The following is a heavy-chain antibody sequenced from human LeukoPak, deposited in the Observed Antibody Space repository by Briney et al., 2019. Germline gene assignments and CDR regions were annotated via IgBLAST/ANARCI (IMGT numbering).Heavy chain of an antibody. CDR3: ARLDGKVPAAPYYYMDV. Sequence: SETLSFTCAVYGGSFSGYYWSWIRQPPGKGLEWMGEINHSSSTNYNPSLKSRVTISVDTSKNQFSLKLSSVTAADTAVYYCARLDGKVPAAPYYYMDVWGKGTTVTVSS. J-gene: IGHJ6*03. CDR2: INHSSST. D-gene: IGHD2-2*01. V-gene: IGHV4-34*01. CDR1: GGSFSGYY.